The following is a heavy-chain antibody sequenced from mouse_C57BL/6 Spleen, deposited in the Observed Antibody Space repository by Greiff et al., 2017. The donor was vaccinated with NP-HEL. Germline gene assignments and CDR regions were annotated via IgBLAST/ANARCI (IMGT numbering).Heavy chain of an antibody. CDR2: IDPSDSYT. CDR1: GYTFTSYW. J-gene: IGHJ4*01. D-gene: IGHD1-3*01. CDR3: ARGGKCYAMDY. Sequence: VQLQQPGAELVMPGASVKLSCKASGYTFTSYWMHWVKQRPGQGLEWIGEIDPSDSYTNYNQKFKGKSTLTVDKSSSTAYMQLSSLTSEDSAVYYCARGGKCYAMDYWGQGTSVTVSS. V-gene: IGHV1-69*01.